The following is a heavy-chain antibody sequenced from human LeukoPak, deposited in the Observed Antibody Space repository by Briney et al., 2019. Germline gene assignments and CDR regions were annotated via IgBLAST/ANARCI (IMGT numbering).Heavy chain of an antibody. J-gene: IGHJ3*02. D-gene: IGHD3-22*01. Sequence: SETLSLTCAVYGGSFSGYYWSWIRQPPGKGLEWIGEINHSGSTNYNPSLKSRVTISVDTSKNQFSLKLSSVTAADTAVYYCARANYYDSSGYLFDIWGQGTMVTVSS. CDR3: ARANYYDSSGYLFDI. CDR1: GGSFSGYY. CDR2: INHSGST. V-gene: IGHV4-34*01.